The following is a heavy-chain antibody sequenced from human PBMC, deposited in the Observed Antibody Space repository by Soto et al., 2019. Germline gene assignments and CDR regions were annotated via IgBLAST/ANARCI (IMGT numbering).Heavy chain of an antibody. J-gene: IGHJ5*02. D-gene: IGHD2-21*02. CDR2: ISSSSSTI. CDR3: ARDALTRGLDWFDP. CDR1: GFTFSSYS. V-gene: IGHV3-48*02. Sequence: EVQLVESGGGLVQPGGSLRLSCAASGFTFSSYSMNWVRQAPGKGLEWVSYISSSSSTIYYADSVKGRFTISRDNAKNSLYLQMNSLRDDDTAVYYCARDALTRGLDWFDPWGQGTLVTVSS.